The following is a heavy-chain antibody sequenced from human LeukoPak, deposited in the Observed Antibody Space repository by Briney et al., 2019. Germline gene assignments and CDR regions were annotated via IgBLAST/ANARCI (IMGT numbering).Heavy chain of an antibody. CDR1: GFTFSSYW. J-gene: IGHJ4*02. D-gene: IGHD3-10*01. CDR3: ARVYTMVRGVILRLKTTLFDY. Sequence: PGGSLRLSCAASGFTFSSYWMSWVRQAPGKGLEWVANIKQDGSEKYYVDSVKGRFTISRDNAKNSLYLQMNSLRAEDTAVYYCARVYTMVRGVILRLKTTLFDYWGQGTLVTVSS. CDR2: IKQDGSEK. V-gene: IGHV3-7*01.